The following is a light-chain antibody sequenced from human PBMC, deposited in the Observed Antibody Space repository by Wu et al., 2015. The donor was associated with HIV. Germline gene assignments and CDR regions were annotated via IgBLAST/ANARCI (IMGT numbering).Light chain of an antibody. V-gene: IGKV1-5*03. Sequence: DIQMTQSPSTLSASVGDRVTITCRASQSISNWLAWYQQKPGKAPKLLIYKASTLESGVPSRFSGSGSGTDFTLSISSLQSDDFATYFCQQYNTAPWTFGQGTKVEMK. CDR2: KAS. CDR1: QSISNW. CDR3: QQYNTAPWT. J-gene: IGKJ1*01.